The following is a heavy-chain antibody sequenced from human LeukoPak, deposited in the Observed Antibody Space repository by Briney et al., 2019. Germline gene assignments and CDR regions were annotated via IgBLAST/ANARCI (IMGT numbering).Heavy chain of an antibody. CDR1: GFTFSSYG. D-gene: IGHD6-13*01. J-gene: IGHJ4*01. Sequence: PGGSLRLSCAASGFTFSSYGMHWVRQAPGKGLEWVAVISYDGSNKYYADSVKGGFTISRDNSKNTLYLQMNSLRAEDTAVYYCARDPFRYGSSWYLDYWGHGTLVTVSS. V-gene: IGHV3-30*03. CDR2: ISYDGSNK. CDR3: ARDPFRYGSSWYLDY.